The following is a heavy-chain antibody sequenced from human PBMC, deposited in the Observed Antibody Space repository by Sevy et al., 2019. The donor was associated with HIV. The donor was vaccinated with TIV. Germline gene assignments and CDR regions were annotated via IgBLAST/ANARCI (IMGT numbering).Heavy chain of an antibody. CDR3: ARAPPVRSGDDSLNWFDP. D-gene: IGHD5-12*01. CDR1: GGSISAYH. V-gene: IGHV4-59*01. Sequence: SETLSLTCTVSGGSISAYHWCWIRQPPGKGLEYIGYIHYTGTTNYNPSLKSRVTISVDTSKNQFSLKLSSVTAADTALYYCARAPPVRSGDDSLNWFDPWGQRTLVTVSS. CDR2: IHYTGTT. J-gene: IGHJ5*02.